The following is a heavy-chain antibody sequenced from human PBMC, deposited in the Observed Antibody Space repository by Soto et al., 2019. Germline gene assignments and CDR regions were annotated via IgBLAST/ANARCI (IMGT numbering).Heavy chain of an antibody. V-gene: IGHV3-23*01. CDR1: GFSFSSHA. J-gene: IGHJ4*02. CDR3: AKYFSSGFRYNDC. D-gene: IGHD6-19*01. CDR2: ISGGGGST. Sequence: GGSLRLSCAASGFSFSSHAMSWVRQAPGNGLEWVSGISGGGGSTYYADSVKGRFTISRDNSENTLYLQMNSLRAEDTAAYYCAKYFSSGFRYNDCWGQGTLVTVSS.